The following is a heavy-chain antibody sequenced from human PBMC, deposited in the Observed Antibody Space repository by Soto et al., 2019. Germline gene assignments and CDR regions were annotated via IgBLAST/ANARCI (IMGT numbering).Heavy chain of an antibody. D-gene: IGHD3-10*01. V-gene: IGHV1-2*04. CDR2: INPNSGGT. Sequence: QVQLVQSGAEVKKPGASVKVSCKASGYTFTGYYMYWVRQAPGQGLEWMGWINPNSGGTNYAQKFQGWVTMTRDTSISTAYMELSRLRSDDTAVYYCARGVYYYGSGSLTLDYWGQGTLVTVSS. CDR3: ARGVYYYGSGSLTLDY. J-gene: IGHJ4*02. CDR1: GYTFTGYY.